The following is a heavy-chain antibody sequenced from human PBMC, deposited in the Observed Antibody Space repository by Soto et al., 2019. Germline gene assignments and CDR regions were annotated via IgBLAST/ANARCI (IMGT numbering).Heavy chain of an antibody. Sequence: SETLSLTCTVSGGSISSSSYYWGWIRQPPGKGLEWIGSIYYSGSTYYNPSLKSRVTISVDTSKNQLSLKLSSVTAADTVLYFCFRGGGYSSGWSRTHFDAFDIWGQGTMVTVSS. J-gene: IGHJ3*02. CDR1: GGSISSSSYY. CDR2: IYYSGST. V-gene: IGHV4-39*01. CDR3: FRGGGYSSGWSRTHFDAFDI. D-gene: IGHD6-19*01.